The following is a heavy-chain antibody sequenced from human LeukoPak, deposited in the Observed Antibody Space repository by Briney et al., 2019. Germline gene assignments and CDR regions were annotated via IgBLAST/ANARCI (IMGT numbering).Heavy chain of an antibody. J-gene: IGHJ4*02. CDR1: GGTFSSYA. CDR2: IIPIFGTA. V-gene: IGHV1-69*13. Sequence: ASVKVSCKASGGTFSSYAISWVRQAPGQGLEWMGGIIPIFGTANYAQKFQSRVTITADESTSTAYMELSSLRSEDTAVYYCAREGSGWHFDYWGQGTLVTVSS. CDR3: AREGSGWHFDY. D-gene: IGHD6-19*01.